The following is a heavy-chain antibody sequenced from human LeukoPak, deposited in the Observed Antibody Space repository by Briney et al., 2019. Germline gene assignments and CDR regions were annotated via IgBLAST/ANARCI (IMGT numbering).Heavy chain of an antibody. V-gene: IGHV3-11*04. CDR3: AELGITMVGGV. D-gene: IGHD3-10*02. Sequence: GGSLRLSCAASGFTFSDYYMSWIRQAPGQGLEWVSYISSSGSTIYYADSVKGRFTISRDNAKNSLYLQMSSLRADDTAVYYCAELGITMVGGVWGKGTTVTISS. J-gene: IGHJ6*04. CDR2: ISSSGSTI. CDR1: GFTFSDYY.